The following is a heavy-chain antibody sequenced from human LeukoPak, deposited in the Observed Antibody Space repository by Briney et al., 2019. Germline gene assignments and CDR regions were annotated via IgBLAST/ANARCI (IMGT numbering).Heavy chain of an antibody. CDR1: GGSISSSNW. CDR2: IYHSGST. CDR3: ASSKLMITFGGVMVY. D-gene: IGHD3-16*01. J-gene: IGHJ4*02. Sequence: SETLSLTCAVSGGSISSSNWWSWVRQPPGKGLEWIGEIYHSGSTNYNPSLKSRVTISVDKSKNQFSLKLSSVTAADTAVYYCASSKLMITFGGVMVYWGQGTLVTVSS. V-gene: IGHV4-4*02.